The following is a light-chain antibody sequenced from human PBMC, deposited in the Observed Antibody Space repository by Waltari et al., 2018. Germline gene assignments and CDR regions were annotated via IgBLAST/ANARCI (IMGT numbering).Light chain of an antibody. CDR2: DVN. CDR1: SSYVRFYTY. Sequence: QSALTQPASVSGSPGQSLTISCTGTSSYVRFYTYVSWFQQHPDKAPRLLIFDVNNRPSGVSNRFSCSKSGNTASLTISGLQAEDEADYYCSSYTSRATWVFGGGTRLAVL. CDR3: SSYTSRATWV. V-gene: IGLV2-14*03. J-gene: IGLJ3*02.